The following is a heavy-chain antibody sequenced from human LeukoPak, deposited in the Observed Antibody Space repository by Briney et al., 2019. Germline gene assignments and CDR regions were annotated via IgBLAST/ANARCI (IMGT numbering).Heavy chain of an antibody. Sequence: GGSLRLSCAASGFTFSSYGMHWVRQAPGKGLEWVAVISYDGSNKYYADSVKGRFTISRDNSKNTLYLQMNSLRAEDTAVYYCAKVQQLVYFDYWGQGTLVTVSS. V-gene: IGHV3-30*18. CDR1: GFTFSSYG. J-gene: IGHJ4*02. D-gene: IGHD6-13*01. CDR3: AKVQQLVYFDY. CDR2: ISYDGSNK.